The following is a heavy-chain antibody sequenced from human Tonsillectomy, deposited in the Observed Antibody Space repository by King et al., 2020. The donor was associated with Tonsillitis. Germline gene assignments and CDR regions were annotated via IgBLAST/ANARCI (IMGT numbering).Heavy chain of an antibody. CDR2: IYYSGST. J-gene: IGHJ6*04. Sequence: LQLQESGPGLVKPSETLSLTCSVSGGSISTYYWSWIRPPPGKGLEWIGYIYYSGSTNYNPSLKSRVIISVDTSQNQFSLNLSAVTAADTAADYCARGQYYHYGLDVWGKGTTVTVSS. V-gene: IGHV4-59*01. CDR3: ARGQYYHYGLDV. CDR1: GGSISTYY.